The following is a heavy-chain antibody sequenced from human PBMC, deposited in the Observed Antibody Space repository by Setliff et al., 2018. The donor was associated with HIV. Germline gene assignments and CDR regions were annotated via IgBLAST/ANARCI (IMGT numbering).Heavy chain of an antibody. J-gene: IGHJ2*01. D-gene: IGHD3-16*01. Sequence: GGSLRLSCAASGFTFSNYAMHWVRQAPGKGLECVSLMSYDGSNIYYADSVKGRFTISRDNSKNTLYLEMASLRVEDTAVYYCAREELSAFSYGDRYWYFSLWGRGTLVTVSS. CDR1: GFTFSNYA. CDR2: MSYDGSNI. CDR3: AREELSAFSYGDRYWYFSL. V-gene: IGHV3-30*04.